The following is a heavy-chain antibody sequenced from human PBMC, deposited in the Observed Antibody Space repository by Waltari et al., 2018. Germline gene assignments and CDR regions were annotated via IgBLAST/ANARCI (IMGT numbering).Heavy chain of an antibody. D-gene: IGHD2-15*01. CDR2: ISYDGSNK. CDR3: AREVLGIFGESNWFDP. CDR1: GFTFSSYA. V-gene: IGHV3-30*01. Sequence: QVQLVESGGGVVQPGRSLRLSCAASGFTFSSYAMHWVRQAPGKGLEWVAVISYDGSNKYYADSVKGRFTITRDNSKNTLYLQMNSLRAEDTAVYYCAREVLGIFGESNWFDPWGQGTLVTVSS. J-gene: IGHJ5*02.